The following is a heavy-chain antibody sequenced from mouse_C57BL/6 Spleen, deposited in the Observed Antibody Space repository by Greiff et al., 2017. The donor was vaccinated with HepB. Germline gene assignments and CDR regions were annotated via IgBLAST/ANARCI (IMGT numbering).Heavy chain of an antibody. J-gene: IGHJ4*01. V-gene: IGHV5-16*01. D-gene: IGHD1-1*01. CDR2: INYDGSST. Sequence: DVKLVESEGGLVQPGSSMKLSCTASGFTFSDYYMAWVRQVPEKGLEWVANINYDGSSTYYLDSLKSRFIISRDNAKNILYLQMSSLKSEDTATYYCAREATVVGAMDYWGQGTSVTVSS. CDR1: GFTFSDYY. CDR3: AREATVVGAMDY.